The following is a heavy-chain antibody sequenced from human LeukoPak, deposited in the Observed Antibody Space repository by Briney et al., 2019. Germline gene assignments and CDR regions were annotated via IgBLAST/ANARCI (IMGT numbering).Heavy chain of an antibody. J-gene: IGHJ4*02. V-gene: IGHV5-51*01. CDR1: GYSFTSYW. Sequence: GASLQISRKGSGYSFTSYWIGWVRQMPGKGLEWMGIIYPGDSDTRYSPSFQGQVTISADKSISTAYLQWSSLKASDTAMYYCARRGFYGGNSEGFDHWGQGTLVTVSS. CDR3: ARRGFYGGNSEGFDH. CDR2: IYPGDSDT. D-gene: IGHD4-23*01.